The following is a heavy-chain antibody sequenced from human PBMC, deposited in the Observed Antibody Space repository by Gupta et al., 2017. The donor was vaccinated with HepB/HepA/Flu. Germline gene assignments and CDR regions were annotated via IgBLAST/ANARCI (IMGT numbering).Heavy chain of an antibody. Sequence: QVHLQQWGAGLLKPSETLSLTCAVYGGSFSGYYWSWIRQPPGKGLEWIGEINHSGSTNYNPSLKSRVTISVDTSKNQFSLKLSSVTAADTAVYYCARNYYYGSGSSFDYWGQGTLVTVSS. D-gene: IGHD3-10*01. CDR3: ARNYYYGSGSSFDY. CDR1: GGSFSGYY. J-gene: IGHJ4*02. CDR2: INHSGST. V-gene: IGHV4-34*01.